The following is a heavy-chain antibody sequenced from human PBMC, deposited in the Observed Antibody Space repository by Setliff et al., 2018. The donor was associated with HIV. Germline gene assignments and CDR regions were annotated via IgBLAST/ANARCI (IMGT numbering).Heavy chain of an antibody. CDR2: VYYRGRT. V-gene: IGHV4-39*01. D-gene: IGHD2-15*01. CDR1: GGSMSSSGPGYY. J-gene: IGHJ4*02. CDR3: ARRPIKGYGPFDS. Sequence: SETLSLTCTVSGGSMSSSGPGYYWGWVRQTPGGGLEWIGSVYYRGRTYYNPSLKSRVTISVDTSKNQLSLRLTSMAAADTAMYYYCARRPIKGYGPFDSWGPGTLVTVSS.